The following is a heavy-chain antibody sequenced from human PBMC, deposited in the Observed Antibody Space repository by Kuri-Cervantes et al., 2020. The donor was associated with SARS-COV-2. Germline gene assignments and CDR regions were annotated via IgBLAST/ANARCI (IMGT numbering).Heavy chain of an antibody. Sequence: GGSLRLSCAASGFTFSDYYMSWIRQAPGKGLEWVSSLSSSSSYIYYADSVKGRFTISRGDTKNSLYLQMNSLRAEDTAVYYCARGGTDFWSGYSEDLGYWGQGTLVTVSS. CDR3: ARGGTDFWSGYSEDLGY. CDR1: GFTFSDYY. V-gene: IGHV3-11*06. D-gene: IGHD3-3*01. J-gene: IGHJ4*02. CDR2: LSSSSSYI.